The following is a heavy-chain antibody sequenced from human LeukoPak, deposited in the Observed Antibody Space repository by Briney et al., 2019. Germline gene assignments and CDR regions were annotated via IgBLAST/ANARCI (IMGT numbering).Heavy chain of an antibody. V-gene: IGHV4-38-2*01. J-gene: IGHJ4*02. Sequence: SETLSLTCAVSGYSISSGYYWGRIRQPPGKGLEWIATIYHSGSTYYNPSLKSRVTISVDTSKNQFSLKLSSVTAADTAVYYCARKLYYGDYFDYWGQGTLVTVSS. CDR2: IYHSGST. D-gene: IGHD2-8*01. CDR1: GYSISSGYY. CDR3: ARKLYYGDYFDY.